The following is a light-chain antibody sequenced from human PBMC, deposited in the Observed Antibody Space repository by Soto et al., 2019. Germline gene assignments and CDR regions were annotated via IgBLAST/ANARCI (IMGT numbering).Light chain of an antibody. CDR1: QSISNW. Sequence: DIQMTQSPSTLSASVGDRVTITCRASQSISNWLAWYQQKVGKAPKLLIYKASNLQSGVPSRFSGTGSGTEFTLTISGLQPDDFATYYCQQYNSHSKTFGQGTKVDIK. V-gene: IGKV1-5*03. CDR2: KAS. CDR3: QQYNSHSKT. J-gene: IGKJ1*01.